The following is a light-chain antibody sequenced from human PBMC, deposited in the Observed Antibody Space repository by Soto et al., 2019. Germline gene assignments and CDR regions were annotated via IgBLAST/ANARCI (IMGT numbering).Light chain of an antibody. V-gene: IGKV4-1*01. CDR3: QQHYSTPCT. Sequence: DIVMTQSPDSLAVSLGERATINCKSSQSVLYSSNNKNYLAWYQQKPGQPPKLLIYWASTRESGVPDRFSGSGSGTDFTLTISSLQAEDVAVYSCQQHYSTPCTFGQGTKVEIK. CDR1: QSVLYSSNNKNY. J-gene: IGKJ1*01. CDR2: WAS.